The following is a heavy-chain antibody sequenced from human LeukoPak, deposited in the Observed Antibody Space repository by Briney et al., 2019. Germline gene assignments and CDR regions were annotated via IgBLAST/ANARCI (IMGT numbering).Heavy chain of an antibody. CDR2: INPSSGST. CDR3: ARTYDPSGNILLPGGY. J-gene: IGHJ4*02. Sequence: ASVKVSCKASGYTFTNYYIHWVRQAPGQGLEWMGIINPSSGSTSYTQKFQGRVTMTRDTSTSTVYMELSSLRSEDTAVYYCARTYDPSGNILLPGGYWGQGTLVTVSS. CDR1: GYTFTNYY. D-gene: IGHD3-22*01. V-gene: IGHV1-46*01.